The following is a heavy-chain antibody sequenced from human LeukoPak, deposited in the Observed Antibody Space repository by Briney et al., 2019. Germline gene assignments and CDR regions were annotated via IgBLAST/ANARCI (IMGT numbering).Heavy chain of an antibody. Sequence: ASVKVSCKASGYTFTSYDINWVRQATGQGLEWMGWMNPNSGNTGYAQKFQGRVTITRNTSISTACMELSSLRSEDTAVYYCARGHFRGWLVYYYYYYMDVWGKGTTVTVSS. CDR1: GYTFTSYD. CDR3: ARGHFRGWLVYYYYYYMDV. V-gene: IGHV1-8*03. J-gene: IGHJ6*03. D-gene: IGHD6-19*01. CDR2: MNPNSGNT.